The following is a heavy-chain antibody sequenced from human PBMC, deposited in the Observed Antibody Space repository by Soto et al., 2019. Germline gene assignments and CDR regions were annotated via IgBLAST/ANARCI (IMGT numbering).Heavy chain of an antibody. Sequence: GGSLRLTCAASGFTFSSYSMNWVRQAPGKGLEWVSSISGSGNYTHYADFLRGRLTISRDNAKTSLYLQMNSLRAEDTAVYYCAREGINNYNEYYFDSWGQGTVVTVSS. J-gene: IGHJ4*02. CDR3: AREGINNYNEYYFDS. CDR1: GFTFSSYS. CDR2: ISGSGNYT. V-gene: IGHV3-21*01. D-gene: IGHD4-4*01.